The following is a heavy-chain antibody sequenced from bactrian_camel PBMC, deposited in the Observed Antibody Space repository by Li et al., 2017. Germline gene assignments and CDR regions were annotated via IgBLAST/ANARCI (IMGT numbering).Heavy chain of an antibody. J-gene: IGHJ6*01. Sequence: HVQLVESGGGSVQPGGSLRLSCVASGYVDSRNNVGWFRQAPGKEREGLAVIDSRSDGTLYADSVKGRFTISKDDAKNTLFLEMNSLEPEDTAMYYCAADSVKGVIDIEDYSNYACTGGLSDFGYWGQGTQVTVS. CDR2: IDSRSDGT. CDR1: GYVDSRNN. V-gene: IGHV3S54*01. CDR3: AADSVKGVIDIEDYSNYACTGGLSDFGY. D-gene: IGHD4*01.